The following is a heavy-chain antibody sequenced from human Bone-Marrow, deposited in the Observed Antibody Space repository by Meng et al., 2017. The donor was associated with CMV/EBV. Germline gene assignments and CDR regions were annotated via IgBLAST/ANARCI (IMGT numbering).Heavy chain of an antibody. CDR2: IKQDGSEK. CDR1: GFTFSSYW. Sequence: GESLKISCAASGFTFSSYWMSWVRQAPGKGLEWVANIKQDGSEKYYVDSVKGRFTISRDNAKNSLYLQMNSLRAEDTAVYYCAREKGRVVVVPAAPWTYYYGMDVWGQGTTVTVSS. V-gene: IGHV3-7*01. CDR3: AREKGRVVVVPAAPWTYYYGMDV. J-gene: IGHJ6*02. D-gene: IGHD2-2*01.